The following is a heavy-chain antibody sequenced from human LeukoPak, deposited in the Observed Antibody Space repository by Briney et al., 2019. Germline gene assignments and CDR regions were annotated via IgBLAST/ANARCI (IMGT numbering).Heavy chain of an antibody. CDR3: ARFKWRQTKYFGF. D-gene: IGHD5-12*01. J-gene: IGHJ4*02. Sequence: AETLSLTCTVAGGSISSYYWSWIRLPPGKGLEWIAYVYSSGSANYNPSLRGQVTISVDTSRSQFSLRLRSVTAADTAVYYCARFKWRQTKYFGFWGQGILVTVAS. CDR1: GGSISSYY. CDR2: VYSSGSA. V-gene: IGHV4-59*01.